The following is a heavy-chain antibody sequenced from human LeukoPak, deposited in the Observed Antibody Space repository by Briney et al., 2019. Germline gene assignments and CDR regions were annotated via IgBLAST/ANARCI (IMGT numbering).Heavy chain of an antibody. V-gene: IGHV3-74*01. D-gene: IGHD5-12*01. CDR2: INTDGSTT. CDR1: GFTFSTYW. Sequence: GGSLRLSCAGSGFTFSTYWMHWVRQAPGGGLVWVSGINTDGSTTSYADSVKGRFTTSRDNAKNTVYLQMSSLRAEDTAVYYCAKESGYDVDLEYWGQGALVTVSS. CDR3: AKESGYDVDLEY. J-gene: IGHJ4*02.